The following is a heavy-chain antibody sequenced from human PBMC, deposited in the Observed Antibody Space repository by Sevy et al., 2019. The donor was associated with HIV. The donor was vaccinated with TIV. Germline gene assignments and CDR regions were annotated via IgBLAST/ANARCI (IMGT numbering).Heavy chain of an antibody. J-gene: IGHJ4*02. V-gene: IGHV3-30-3*01. D-gene: IGHD3-22*01. CDR3: ARDLGYESTGYLPLFDN. Sequence: GGSLRLSCAASGFTFSTHAMRWVRQAPGKGLEWVAIISYDGNIEYYPDSVKGRFTMSRDDSKNTLYLQLNSLRSEDTALYYCARDLGYESTGYLPLFDNWGQGTLVTVSS. CDR1: GFTFSTHA. CDR2: ISYDGNIE.